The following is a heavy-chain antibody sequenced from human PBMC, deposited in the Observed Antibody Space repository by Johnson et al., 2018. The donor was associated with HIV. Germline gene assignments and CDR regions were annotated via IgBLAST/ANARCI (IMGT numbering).Heavy chain of an antibody. V-gene: IGHV3-33*03. Sequence: QVQLVESGGGVVQPGRSLRLSCAASGFSFSSYGMHWVRQAPGKGLEWVSVISSDGNNKHYADSVKGRFTISRDNAKNTLYLQMNSLRAEDTAVYYCAKDRLFGSGAPPHAFDIWGQGTMVTVSS. J-gene: IGHJ3*02. CDR1: GFSFSSYG. D-gene: IGHD3-10*01. CDR3: AKDRLFGSGAPPHAFDI. CDR2: ISSDGNNK.